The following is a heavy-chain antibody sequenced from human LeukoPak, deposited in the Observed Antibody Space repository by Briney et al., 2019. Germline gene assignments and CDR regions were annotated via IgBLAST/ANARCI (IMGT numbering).Heavy chain of an antibody. CDR2: VLSNSGNT. J-gene: IGHJ5*02. CDR1: GYPFTTYE. D-gene: IGHD1-14*01. Sequence: GSVKVSCKTSGYPFTTYEINWVRQPAGQGLEWMGWVLSNSGNTGYAQKFQGRVTMTRDTSITTAYMELSGLRSDDTGVYFCARGPRNDPWGQGTLVTVSS. V-gene: IGHV1-8*01. CDR3: ARGPRNDP.